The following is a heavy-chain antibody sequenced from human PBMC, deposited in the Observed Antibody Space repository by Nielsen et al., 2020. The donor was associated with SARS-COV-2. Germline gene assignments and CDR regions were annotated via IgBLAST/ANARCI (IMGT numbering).Heavy chain of an antibody. CDR1: GGSISSGSHY. Sequence: SETLSLTCIVSGGSISSGSHYWSWIRQPPGKGLEWIGYIFYRGNTNYNPSLKSRVTISVDTSNKQISLRLSSVTAADTAVYYCARGERASYGYFYYYYMDVWGKGTTVTVSS. V-gene: IGHV4-61*01. J-gene: IGHJ6*03. CDR2: IFYRGNT. D-gene: IGHD3-10*01. CDR3: ARGERASYGYFYYYYMDV.